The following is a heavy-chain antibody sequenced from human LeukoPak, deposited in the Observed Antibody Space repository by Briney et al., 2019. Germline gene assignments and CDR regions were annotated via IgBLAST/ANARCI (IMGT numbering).Heavy chain of an antibody. CDR1: GFTFSKNA. Sequence: GGSLRLSCAASGFTFSKNAMSWVRQAPGKGLEWVSSITSCGSATCYADSVKGRFTISRDNSKNTLYLQMNGLRAEDTAVYYCARGVDVWGNYRQYYFDYWGQETLVTVSS. D-gene: IGHD3-16*02. CDR3: ARGVDVWGNYRQYYFDY. CDR2: ITSCGSAT. V-gene: IGHV3-23*01. J-gene: IGHJ4*02.